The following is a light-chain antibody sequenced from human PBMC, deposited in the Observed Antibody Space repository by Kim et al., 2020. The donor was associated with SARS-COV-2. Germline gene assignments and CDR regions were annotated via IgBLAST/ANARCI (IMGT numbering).Light chain of an antibody. V-gene: IGLV3-19*01. Sequence: ALGQTVRITYQGDSLRSYYASWYQQKPGRAPVLVIYEKNNRPSGIPDRFSGSSSGNTASLTITGAQAEDEADYYCNSRESGVNHVVFGGGTQLTVL. CDR2: EKN. CDR3: NSRESGVNHVV. CDR1: SLRSYY. J-gene: IGLJ3*02.